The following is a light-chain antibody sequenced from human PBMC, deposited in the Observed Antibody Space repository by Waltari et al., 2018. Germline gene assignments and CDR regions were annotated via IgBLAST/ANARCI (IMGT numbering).Light chain of an antibody. J-gene: IGKJ4*01. CDR2: GAS. Sequence: ERATLSCRASQSVSSNLAWYQQKPGQAPRLLIYGASTRATGIPARFSGSGSGTEFTLTISSLQSEDFAVYYCQQYNNWPPLTFGGGTKVEIK. CDR3: QQYNNWPPLT. V-gene: IGKV3-15*01. CDR1: QSVSSN.